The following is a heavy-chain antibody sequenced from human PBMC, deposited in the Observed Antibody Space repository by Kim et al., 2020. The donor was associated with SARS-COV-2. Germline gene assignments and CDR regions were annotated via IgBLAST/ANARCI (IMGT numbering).Heavy chain of an antibody. CDR1: GGSVRSTNW. Sequence: SETLSLTCAVSGGSVRSTNWWTWVRQPPGKGLEWIGEIYHTGSTNYNPSLKGQITISVDKSKNQFSLKVNSVTAADTAVYYCARKTSPDAFDIWGQGTVVTVSS. CDR2: IYHTGST. V-gene: IGHV4-4*02. CDR3: ARKTSPDAFDI. J-gene: IGHJ3*02.